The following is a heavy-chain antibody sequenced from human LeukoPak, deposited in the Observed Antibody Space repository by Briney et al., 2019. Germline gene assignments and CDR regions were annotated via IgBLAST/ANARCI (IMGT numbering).Heavy chain of an antibody. Sequence: GSLRLSCAASGFTFSNYNMNWVRQAPGKGLEWVSSISSTRSSYIYYAESVKGRFTISRDNAKHSLYLQMSSLRAEDTAVYYCARDWTTVTFPDAFDTWGQGTMVTVSS. CDR3: ARDWTTVTFPDAFDT. CDR2: ISSTRSSYI. J-gene: IGHJ3*02. CDR1: GFTFSNYN. V-gene: IGHV3-21*01. D-gene: IGHD4-17*01.